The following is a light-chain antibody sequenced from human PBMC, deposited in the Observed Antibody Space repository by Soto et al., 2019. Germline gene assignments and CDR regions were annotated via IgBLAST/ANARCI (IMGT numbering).Light chain of an antibody. V-gene: IGKV3-20*01. CDR2: GAS. CDR1: QSVGTRY. CDR3: QQYGSYTT. Sequence: EIVLTQSPGPLSLSPGERATLSCRASQSVGTRYLAWFRHKPGQAPRHLIYGASSRATGIPDRFSGSESGTDFTLTISRLEPEDFAVHYCQQYGSYTTVGGGTKVEI. J-gene: IGKJ4*02.